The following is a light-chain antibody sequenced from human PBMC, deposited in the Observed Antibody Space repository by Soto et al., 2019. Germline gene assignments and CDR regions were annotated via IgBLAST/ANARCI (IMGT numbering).Light chain of an antibody. J-gene: IGLJ1*01. Sequence: QTVVTQPPSASGTPGLRVTFSCSGSSSNIGSNPVSWYQLLPGTAPKLLIYDNERPSGVPDRFSGSKSGTSASLAISGLQSGDEADYYCSSYTSSSTFFVFGTGTKVTVL. V-gene: IGLV1-44*01. CDR1: SSNIGSNP. CDR2: DN. CDR3: SSYTSSSTFFV.